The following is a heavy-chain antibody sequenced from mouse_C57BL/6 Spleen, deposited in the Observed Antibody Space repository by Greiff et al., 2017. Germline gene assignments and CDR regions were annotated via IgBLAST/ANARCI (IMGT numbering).Heavy chain of an antibody. J-gene: IGHJ3*01. CDR1: GYTFTDYY. Sequence: VQLQQSGPELVKPGASVKISCKASGYTFTDYYMNWVKQSHGKSLEWIGDINPNNGGTSYNQKFKGKATLTVDKSSSTAYMELRSLTSEDSAVYDCARVLRLWFAYWGQGTLVTVSA. V-gene: IGHV1-26*01. CDR2: INPNNGGT. CDR3: ARVLRLWFAY. D-gene: IGHD3-2*02.